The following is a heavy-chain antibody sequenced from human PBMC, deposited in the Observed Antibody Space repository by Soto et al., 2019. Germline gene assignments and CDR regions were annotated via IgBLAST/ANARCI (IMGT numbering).Heavy chain of an antibody. CDR3: VRDVGPIKIFGEALSGYFDS. J-gene: IGHJ4*02. V-gene: IGHV3-7*03. CDR1: GFAFNNYW. D-gene: IGHD3-3*01. CDR2: IKYDGSEK. Sequence: CGSLRLSCAASGFAFNNYWMSWVRQAPGKGPEWVASIKYDGSEKYYVDSVKGRFTVSRDNAKNSLSMHLNSLRADDTAVYYCVRDVGPIKIFGEALSGYFDSWGQGTLVTVSA.